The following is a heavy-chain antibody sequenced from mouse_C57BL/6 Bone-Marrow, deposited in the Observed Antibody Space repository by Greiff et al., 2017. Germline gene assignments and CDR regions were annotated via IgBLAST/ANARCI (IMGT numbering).Heavy chain of an antibody. CDR1: GFSLTSYG. D-gene: IGHD2-1*01. Sequence: VHLVESGPGLVQPSQSLSITCTVSGFSLTSYGVHWVRQSPGKGLEWLGVIWSGGSTDYNAAFISRLSISKDNSKSQVFFKMNSLQADDTAIYYCARSTMVTTYYFDYWGQGTTLTVSS. J-gene: IGHJ2*01. CDR2: IWSGGST. V-gene: IGHV2-2*01. CDR3: ARSTMVTTYYFDY.